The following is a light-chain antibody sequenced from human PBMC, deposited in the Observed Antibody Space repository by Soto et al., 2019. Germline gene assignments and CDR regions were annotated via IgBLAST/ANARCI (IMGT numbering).Light chain of an antibody. CDR1: NSDVGGYNY. V-gene: IGLV2-14*01. Sequence: QSALTQPASVSGSPGQSITISCTGTNSDVGGYNYVSWYQQNPGKAPKLTIYEVSNRPSAVSNRFSGAKSGSTASLTISGLQAEDEADYYCSSYTSSSTWVFGGGAKLTVL. CDR2: EVS. CDR3: SSYTSSSTWV. J-gene: IGLJ3*02.